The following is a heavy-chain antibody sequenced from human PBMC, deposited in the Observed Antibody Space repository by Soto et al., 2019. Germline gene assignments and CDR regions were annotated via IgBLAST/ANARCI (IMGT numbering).Heavy chain of an antibody. J-gene: IGHJ4*02. CDR3: AKVVVYYDSSGYYFDY. CDR2: ISGSGGST. V-gene: IGHV3-23*01. Sequence: GGSLRLSCAASGFTFSSYAMSWVRQAPGEGLEWVSAISGSGGSTYYADSVKGRFTISRDNSKNTLYLQMNSLRAEDTAVYYCAKVVVYYDSSGYYFDYWGQGTLVTVSS. D-gene: IGHD3-22*01. CDR1: GFTFSSYA.